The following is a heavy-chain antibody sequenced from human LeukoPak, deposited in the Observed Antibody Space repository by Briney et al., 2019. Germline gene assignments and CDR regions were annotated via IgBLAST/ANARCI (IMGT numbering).Heavy chain of an antibody. J-gene: IGHJ6*02. V-gene: IGHV3-11*01. CDR3: ASAGRSYDILTGYYYYYGMDV. CDR2: ISSSGSTI. D-gene: IGHD3-9*01. CDR1: GFTFSDYY. Sequence: GGSLRLSCAASGFTFSDYYMSWIRQAPGKGLEWVSYISSSGSTIYYADSVKGRFTISRDNAKNSLYLQMNSLRAEDTAVYYCASAGRSYDILTGYYYYYGMDVWGQGTTVTVSS.